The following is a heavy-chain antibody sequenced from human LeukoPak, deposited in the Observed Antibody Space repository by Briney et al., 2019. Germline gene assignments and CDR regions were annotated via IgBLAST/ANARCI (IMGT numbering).Heavy chain of an antibody. J-gene: IGHJ6*03. V-gene: IGHV1-46*01. Sequence: ASVKVSCKASGYTFTSYYMHWVRQAPGQGLEWMGIINPSGGSTSYAQKFQGRVTMTRDMSTSTVYMELSSLRSEDTAVYYCARLGYCSGGSCYYYYYMDVWGKGTTVTVSS. D-gene: IGHD2-15*01. CDR2: INPSGGST. CDR1: GYTFTSYY. CDR3: ARLGYCSGGSCYYYYYMDV.